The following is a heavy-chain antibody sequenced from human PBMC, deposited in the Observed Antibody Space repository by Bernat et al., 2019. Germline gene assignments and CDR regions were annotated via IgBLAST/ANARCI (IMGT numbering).Heavy chain of an antibody. V-gene: IGHV4-59*12. Sequence: QVQLQESGPGLLKPSETLSLTCTVSGGSINSYYWNWIRQSPEKGLEWIGYIYYSGDTNYNPSLESRVAISLDTSKSQFSLKLTSVTTADTAVYSCASSLEISYGMDVWGQGTTVTVSS. CDR2: IYYSGDT. CDR3: ASSLEISYGMDV. CDR1: GGSINSYY. J-gene: IGHJ6*02. D-gene: IGHD3-16*02.